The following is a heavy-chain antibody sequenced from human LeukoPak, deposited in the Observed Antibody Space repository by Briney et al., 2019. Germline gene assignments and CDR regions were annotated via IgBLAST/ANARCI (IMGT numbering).Heavy chain of an antibody. CDR1: GFTVSSSY. V-gene: IGHV3-53*01. Sequence: GGSLRLSCAASGFTVSSSYMSWVRQAPGKGLEWVSLIYSGGSTYYADSVKGRFTISRDNSKNTLFLQMNSLRAEDTAVYYCARDIRSAFDIWGQGTMVTVSS. CDR2: IYSGGST. CDR3: ARDIRSAFDI. J-gene: IGHJ3*02.